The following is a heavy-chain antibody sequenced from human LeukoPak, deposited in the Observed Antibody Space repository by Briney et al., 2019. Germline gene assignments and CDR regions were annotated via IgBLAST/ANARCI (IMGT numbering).Heavy chain of an antibody. Sequence: GGSLRLSCAASGCTFSNYAVHWVREAPGKGLEWVAVISYDGSNKYYADSVKGRFTISRDNSKDTLFLQMNSLRGEDTAMYYCARVQGGGFRTADSWGQGTLVTVSS. CDR1: GCTFSNYA. J-gene: IGHJ5*02. D-gene: IGHD1-14*01. CDR3: ARVQGGGFRTADS. V-gene: IGHV3-30*04. CDR2: ISYDGSNK.